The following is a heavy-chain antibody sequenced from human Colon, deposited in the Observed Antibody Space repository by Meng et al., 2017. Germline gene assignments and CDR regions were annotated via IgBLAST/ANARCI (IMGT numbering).Heavy chain of an antibody. CDR2: INPSGGGT. D-gene: IGHD3-16*01. J-gene: IGHJ4*02. CDR3: ARERLGESPDY. Sequence: QVQLLQLGTGVKKPGASVTVSCKASGYTFNTYHMHWVRQAPGQGLEWMGIINPSGGGTLYAQKFQGRVTMTSDTSTSTVYMELSSLRSEDTAVYYCARERLGESPDYWGQGTLVTVSS. CDR1: GYTFNTYH. V-gene: IGHV1-46*02.